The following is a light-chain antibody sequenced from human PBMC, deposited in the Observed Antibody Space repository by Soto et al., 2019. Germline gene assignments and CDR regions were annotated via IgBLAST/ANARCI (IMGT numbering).Light chain of an antibody. V-gene: IGLV3-21*02. Sequence: SYELTQPPSVSVAPGQTARITCGGNNIGSKSVQWYQQKPGQAPVLVVYDDGDRPSGIPERFSGSNSGNTATLTISRVEAGDEADYYCQVWVPASDYLVFGGGTKLTVL. J-gene: IGLJ2*01. CDR2: DDG. CDR1: NIGSKS. CDR3: QVWVPASDYLV.